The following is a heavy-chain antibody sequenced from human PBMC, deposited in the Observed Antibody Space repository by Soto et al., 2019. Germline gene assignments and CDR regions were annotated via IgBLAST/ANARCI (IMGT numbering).Heavy chain of an antibody. J-gene: IGHJ4*02. CDR3: ARDRDDYGSGNYYNRIDF. D-gene: IGHD3-10*01. CDR2: IIPIFGTP. V-gene: IGHV1-69*01. CDR1: GGIFNTYA. Sequence: QVQLVQSGPEVKEPGSSVKLTCKVSGGIFNTYAISWLRQATGQGLEWMGGIIPIFGTPNYAQRFQGRVTITADEATSTGYMELSSLRSDDTDVYYCARDRDDYGSGNYYNRIDFWGQGTLVSVSS.